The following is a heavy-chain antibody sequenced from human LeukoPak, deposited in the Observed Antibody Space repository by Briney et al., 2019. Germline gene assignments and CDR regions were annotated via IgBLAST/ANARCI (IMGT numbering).Heavy chain of an antibody. V-gene: IGHV3-23*01. CDR2: ISGSGGST. CDR3: AKKLPYYYDSSGYLLDY. J-gene: IGHJ4*02. Sequence: GGSLRLSCAASGFTFSSYAMSWVRQAPGKGLEWVSAISGSGGSTYYADSVKGRFTISRDNSKNTLYLQMNSLRAEVTAVYYCAKKLPYYYDSSGYLLDYWGQGTLVTVSS. CDR1: GFTFSSYA. D-gene: IGHD3-22*01.